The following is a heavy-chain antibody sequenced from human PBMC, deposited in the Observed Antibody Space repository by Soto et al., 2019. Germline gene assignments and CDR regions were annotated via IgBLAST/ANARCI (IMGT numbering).Heavy chain of an antibody. D-gene: IGHD1-1*01. CDR1: CFTVKGNY. J-gene: IGHJ4*02. CDR3: AGASNYNYAFEH. Sequence: PXGSLRLSWPPSCFTVKGNYVCWARQASGKGMEWVSIIFSGGMTYYTDSVKGRFTISKDISKNTLSLQMNSLRADDTAVYFCAGASNYNYAFEHWGLGTPVTVSS. CDR2: IFSGGMT. V-gene: IGHV3-53*01.